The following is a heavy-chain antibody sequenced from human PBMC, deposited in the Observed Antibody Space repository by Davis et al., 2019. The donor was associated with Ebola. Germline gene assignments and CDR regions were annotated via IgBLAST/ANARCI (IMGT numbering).Heavy chain of an antibody. CDR2: IYYSGST. CDR1: GGSFSGYY. V-gene: IGHV4-34*01. Sequence: SETLSLTCAVYGGSFSGYYWSWIRQPPGKGLEWIGYIYYSGSTNYNPSLKSRVTISVDTSKNQFSLKLSSVTAADTAVYYCARERGIAARRIDYWGQGTLVTVSS. J-gene: IGHJ4*02. CDR3: ARERGIAARRIDY. D-gene: IGHD6-6*01.